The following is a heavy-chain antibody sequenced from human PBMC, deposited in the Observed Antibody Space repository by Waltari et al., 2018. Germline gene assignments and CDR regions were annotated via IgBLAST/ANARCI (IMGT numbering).Heavy chain of an antibody. CDR1: GYTFTGYH. Sequence: QVQLVQSGAEVKKPGASVKVSCKASGYTFTGYHMHWVRQAPGQGLEWMGWINPNSGGTNYAQKFQGRVTMTRETSISTAYMELSRLRSDDTAVYYWASSSYYECWSGLRGYYYYGMDVWGQGTTVTVSS. J-gene: IGHJ6*02. CDR2: INPNSGGT. V-gene: IGHV1-2*02. CDR3: ASSSYYECWSGLRGYYYYGMDV. D-gene: IGHD3-3*01.